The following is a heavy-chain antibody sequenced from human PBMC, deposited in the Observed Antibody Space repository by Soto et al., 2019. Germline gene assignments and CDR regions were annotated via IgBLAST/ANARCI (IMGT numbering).Heavy chain of an antibody. CDR2: ISAYNGNT. CDR1: GYTFTSYG. CDR3: ARVFGVVIPDHYYYYMDV. Sequence: ASVKVSCKASGYTFTSYGISWVRQAPGQGLEWMGWISAYNGNTNYAQKLQGRVTMTTDTSTSTAYMELRSLRSDDTAVYYCARVFGVVIPDHYYYYMDVWGKGTTVTVSS. V-gene: IGHV1-18*01. J-gene: IGHJ6*03. D-gene: IGHD3-3*01.